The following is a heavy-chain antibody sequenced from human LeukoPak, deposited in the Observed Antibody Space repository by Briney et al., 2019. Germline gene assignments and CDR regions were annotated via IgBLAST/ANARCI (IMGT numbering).Heavy chain of an antibody. CDR2: IYYSGST. D-gene: IGHD3-9*01. Sequence: ASETLSLTCTVSGGSISSSSYYWGWIRQPPGKGLEWIGSIYYSGSTNYNPSLKSRVTISVDTSKNQFSLKLSSVTAADMAVYYCARGTPDIRYFGTYYMDVWGKGTTVTISS. CDR1: GGSISSSSYY. J-gene: IGHJ6*03. CDR3: ARGTPDIRYFGTYYMDV. V-gene: IGHV4-39*07.